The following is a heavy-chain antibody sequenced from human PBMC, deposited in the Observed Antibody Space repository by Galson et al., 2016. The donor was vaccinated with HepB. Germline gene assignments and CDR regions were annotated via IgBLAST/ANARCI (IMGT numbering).Heavy chain of an antibody. V-gene: IGHV3-33*03. Sequence: SLRLSCAASGFTFRNYGMHWVRQAPGKGLEWVAGIWNDGSNTYYADSVKGRFTMSRDNSKNTLVLQMHSLRAEDTAVYFCAIDGYYYGSGRTFRYSHYGVDVWGQGTTVTVSS. CDR1: GFTFRNYG. CDR2: IWNDGSNT. D-gene: IGHD3-10*01. CDR3: AIDGYYYGSGRTFRYSHYGVDV. J-gene: IGHJ6*02.